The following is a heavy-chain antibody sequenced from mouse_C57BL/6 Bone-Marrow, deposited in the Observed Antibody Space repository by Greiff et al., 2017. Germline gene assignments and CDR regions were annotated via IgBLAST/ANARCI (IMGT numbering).Heavy chain of an antibody. J-gene: IGHJ3*01. V-gene: IGHV1-84*01. D-gene: IGHD2-3*01. CDR2: IYPGSGNT. Sequence: QVHVKQSGPELVKPGASVKISCKASGYTFTDYYINWVKQRPGQGLEWIGWIYPGSGNTKYNEKFKGKATLTVDTSSSTAYMQLSSLTSEDSAVYFCARSFYDGYLAWFAYWGQGTLVTVSA. CDR3: ARSFYDGYLAWFAY. CDR1: GYTFTDYY.